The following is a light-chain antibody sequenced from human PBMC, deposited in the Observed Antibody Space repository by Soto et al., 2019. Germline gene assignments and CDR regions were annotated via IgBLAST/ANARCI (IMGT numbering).Light chain of an antibody. CDR3: CSYAGTYTVL. J-gene: IGLJ2*01. Sequence: QSALTQPRSVSGSPGQSVTISCTGTSSDVGGYNYVSWYQQHPGKAPKLMIYEVSKRPSGAPDRFSGSKSGNTASPTISGLQTEDEADYYCCSYAGTYTVLFGGGTKLTVL. CDR1: SSDVGGYNY. CDR2: EVS. V-gene: IGLV2-11*01.